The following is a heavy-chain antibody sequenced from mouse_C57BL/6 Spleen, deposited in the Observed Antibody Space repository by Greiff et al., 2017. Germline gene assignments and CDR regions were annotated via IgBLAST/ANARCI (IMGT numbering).Heavy chain of an antibody. J-gene: IGHJ2*01. V-gene: IGHV6-3*01. D-gene: IGHD1-1*01. Sequence: EVKLMESGGGLVQPGGSMKLSCVASGFTFSNYWMNWVRQSPEKGLEWVAQIRLKSDNYATHYAESVKGRFTISRDDSKSSVYLQMTNLRAEDTGIYYCTVYYGSYYDLYYFDYWGQGTTLTVSS. CDR3: TVYYGSYYDLYYFDY. CDR1: GFTFSNYW. CDR2: IRLKSDNYAT.